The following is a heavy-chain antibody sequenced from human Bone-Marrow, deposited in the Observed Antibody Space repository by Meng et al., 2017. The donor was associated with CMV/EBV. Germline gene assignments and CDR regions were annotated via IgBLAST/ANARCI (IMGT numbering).Heavy chain of an antibody. V-gene: IGHV3-74*01. Sequence: GESLKISCAASGFTFSSYWMHWVRQAPGKGLVWVSRINSDGSSTSYADSVKGRFTNSRDNAKNTLYLQMNSLRAEDTAVYYCAGGRWPYDGYWGQGTLGTRSS. J-gene: IGHJ4*02. CDR1: GFTFSSYW. CDR3: AGGRWPYDGY. CDR2: INSDGSST. D-gene: IGHD3-3*01.